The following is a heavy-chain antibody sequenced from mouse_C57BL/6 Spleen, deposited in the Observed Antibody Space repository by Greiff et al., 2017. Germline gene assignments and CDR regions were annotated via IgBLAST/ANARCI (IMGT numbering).Heavy chain of an antibody. CDR1: GYTFTSYW. V-gene: IGHV1-74*01. D-gene: IGHD2-5*01. J-gene: IGHJ4*01. Sequence: QVQLKQPGAELVKPGASVKVSCKASGYTFTSYWMHWVKQRPGQGLEWIGRIHPSDSDTNYNQKFKGKATLTVDKSSSTAYMQLSSLTSEDSAVYYCSTPAYYSNWYAMDYWGQGTSVTVSS. CDR2: IHPSDSDT. CDR3: STPAYYSNWYAMDY.